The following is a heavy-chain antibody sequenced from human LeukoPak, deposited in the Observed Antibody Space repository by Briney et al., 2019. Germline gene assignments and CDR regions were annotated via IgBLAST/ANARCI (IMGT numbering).Heavy chain of an antibody. Sequence: GGSLRLSCAASGFTFNNYAMRWVRQAPGKGLEWVSYISSSSSTIYYADSVKGRFTISRDNAKNSLYLQMNSLRDEGTAVYYCARDGGIQLWNYFDYWGQGTLVTVSS. D-gene: IGHD5-18*01. V-gene: IGHV3-48*02. CDR3: ARDGGIQLWNYFDY. CDR2: ISSSSSTI. J-gene: IGHJ4*02. CDR1: GFTFNNYA.